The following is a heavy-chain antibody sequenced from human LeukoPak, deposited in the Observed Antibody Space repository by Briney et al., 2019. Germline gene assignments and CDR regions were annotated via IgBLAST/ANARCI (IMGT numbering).Heavy chain of an antibody. J-gene: IGHJ3*02. CDR2: IYPGDSGT. V-gene: IGHV5-51*01. CDR1: GYNFTSYW. Sequence: PGESLKISCKGSGYNFTSYWIGWVRQMPGKGLEWMGIIYPGDSGTRYSPSFQGQVTISADKSISTAYLQWSSLKASDTAMYYCAAVIAAAQLRAFDIWGQGTMVTVSS. D-gene: IGHD6-13*01. CDR3: AAVIAAAQLRAFDI.